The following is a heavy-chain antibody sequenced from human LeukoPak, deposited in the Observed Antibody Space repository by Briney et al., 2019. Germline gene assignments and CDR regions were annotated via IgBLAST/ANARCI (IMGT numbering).Heavy chain of an antibody. CDR1: SFTFCIYG. D-gene: IGHD3-10*01. J-gene: IGHJ5*02. CDR3: AKERTGRGWFDP. Sequence: PGGSLRLSCAASSFTFCIYGMHCVPQAPGEGREGVIFIRYDGSNKYYADSVKGRFTISRDNSKNTLYLQMNSLRAEDTAVYYCAKERTGRGWFDPWGQGTLVTVSS. CDR2: IRYDGSNK. V-gene: IGHV3-30*02.